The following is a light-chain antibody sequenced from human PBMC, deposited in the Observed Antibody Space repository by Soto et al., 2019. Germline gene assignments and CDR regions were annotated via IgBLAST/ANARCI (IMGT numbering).Light chain of an antibody. V-gene: IGLV1-40*01. CDR1: SSNIGAGYD. Sequence: QSVLTQPPSVSGAPGQRVTISCTVSSSNIGAGYDVHWYQRLPGTAPKVLIYSNNNRPSGVPDRFSGSKSGTSASLAITGLQAEDEADYYCQSYDSSMSGSYVFGTGTKVTVL. CDR3: QSYDSSMSGSYV. J-gene: IGLJ1*01. CDR2: SNN.